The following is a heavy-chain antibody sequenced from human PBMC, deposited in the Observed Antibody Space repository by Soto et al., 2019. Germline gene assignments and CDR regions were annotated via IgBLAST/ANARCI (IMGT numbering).Heavy chain of an antibody. CDR3: AKAGQISLAAAGEFDY. CDR2: ISGSGGST. Sequence: EVQLLESGGGLVQPGGSLRLSCAASGFTFSSYAMSWVRQAPGKGLEWVSAISGSGGSTYYADSVKGRFTISRDNSKNTLYLQMNSLRAEDTAVYYCAKAGQISLAAAGEFDYWGQGTLVTVSS. CDR1: GFTFSSYA. V-gene: IGHV3-23*01. J-gene: IGHJ4*02. D-gene: IGHD6-13*01.